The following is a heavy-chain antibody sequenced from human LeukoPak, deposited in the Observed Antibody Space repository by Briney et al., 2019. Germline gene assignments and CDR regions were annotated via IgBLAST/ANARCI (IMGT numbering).Heavy chain of an antibody. D-gene: IGHD3-10*01. CDR1: GGSFSGYY. J-gene: IGHJ4*02. CDR2: INHSGST. CDR3: ARVYYYGSGSYYHYGFDY. V-gene: IGHV4-34*01. Sequence: SETLSLTCAVYGGSFSGYYWSWIRQPPGKGLEWIGKINHSGSTNYNPSLKSRVTISVDTSKNQFSLKLSSVTAADTAVYYCARVYYYGSGSYYHYGFDYWGQGTLVTVSS.